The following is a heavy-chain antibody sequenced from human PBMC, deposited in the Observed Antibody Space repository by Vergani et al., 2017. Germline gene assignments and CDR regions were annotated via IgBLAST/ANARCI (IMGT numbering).Heavy chain of an antibody. Sequence: EVQLLESGGGLVQPGGSLRLSCAASGFTFSSYAMSWVRQAPGKGLEWVSAISGSGGSTYYADSVKGRFTISRDNSKNTRYLQMNSLRAEDTAVYYGAKDGCYDLNDGRYFDYWGQGTLVTVSS. J-gene: IGHJ4*02. CDR1: GFTFSSYA. CDR2: ISGSGGST. D-gene: IGHD1-20*01. CDR3: AKDGCYDLNDGRYFDY. V-gene: IGHV3-23*01.